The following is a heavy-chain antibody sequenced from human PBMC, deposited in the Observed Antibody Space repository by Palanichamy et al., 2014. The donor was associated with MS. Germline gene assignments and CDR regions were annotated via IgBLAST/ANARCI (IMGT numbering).Heavy chain of an antibody. CDR3: ARDAMRPLIELSSGDAFDI. V-gene: IGHV1-69*06. CDR2: IIPVFGAA. D-gene: IGHD3-16*02. J-gene: IGHJ3*02. Sequence: MGRIIPVFGAAKFAQQFQARLTITADKSTNTVYMELSSLRSEDTALYYCARDAMRPLIELSSGDAFDIWGQGTMVTVSS.